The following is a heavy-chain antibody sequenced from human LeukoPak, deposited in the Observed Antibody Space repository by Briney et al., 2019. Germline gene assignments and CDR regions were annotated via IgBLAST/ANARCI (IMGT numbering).Heavy chain of an antibody. CDR3: ATEKQHGGAFDI. CDR2: IIPIFGTA. CDR1: GGTFSSYA. V-gene: IGHV1-69*05. Sequence: ASVKVSCKASGGTFSSYAISWVRQAPGQGLEWMGGIIPIFGTANYAQKFQGRVTITTDESTSTAYMELSSLRSEDTAVYYCATEKQHGGAFDIWGQGTMVTVSS. D-gene: IGHD1/OR15-1a*01. J-gene: IGHJ3*02.